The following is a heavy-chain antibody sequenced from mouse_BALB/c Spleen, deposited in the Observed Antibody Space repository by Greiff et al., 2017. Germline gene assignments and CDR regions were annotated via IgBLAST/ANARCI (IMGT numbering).Heavy chain of an antibody. J-gene: IGHJ3*01. Sequence: VQLKESGAELVKPGASVKLSCTASGFNIKDTYMHWVKQRPEQGLEWIGRIDPANGNTKYDPKFQGKATITADTSSNTAYLQLSSLTSEDTAVYYCARSDDYVPFAYWGQGTLVTVSA. D-gene: IGHD2-4*01. CDR3: ARSDDYVPFAY. CDR1: GFNIKDTY. CDR2: IDPANGNT. V-gene: IGHV14-3*02.